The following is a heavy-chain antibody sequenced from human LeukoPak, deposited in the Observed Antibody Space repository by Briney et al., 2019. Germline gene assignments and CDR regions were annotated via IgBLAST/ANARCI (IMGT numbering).Heavy chain of an antibody. V-gene: IGHV1-46*01. J-gene: IGHJ2*01. Sequence: ASVKVSCKASGYTFTSYYMHWVRQAPGQGLEWMGIINPNGGSTSYAQKFQGRVTMTRDTSTSTVYMELSSLRSEDTAVYYCARDRGANWYFDLWGRGTLVTVSS. D-gene: IGHD3-16*01. CDR2: INPNGGST. CDR1: GYTFTSYY. CDR3: ARDRGANWYFDL.